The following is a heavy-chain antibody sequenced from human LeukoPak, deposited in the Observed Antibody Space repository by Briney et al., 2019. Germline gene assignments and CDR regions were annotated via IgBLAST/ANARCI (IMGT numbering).Heavy chain of an antibody. D-gene: IGHD2-21*02. CDR2: ISSGSSHI. J-gene: IGHJ3*02. V-gene: IGHV3-21*01. CDR1: GFTFSTYY. Sequence: GGSLRLSCAASGFTFSTYYMNWVRQAPGKGLEWVSSISSGSSHIYYSDSVKGRFTISRDNAKNSLYLQMNSLRAEDTAVYYCARAGVVVTAIGAFDIWGQGTMVTVSS. CDR3: ARAGVVVTAIGAFDI.